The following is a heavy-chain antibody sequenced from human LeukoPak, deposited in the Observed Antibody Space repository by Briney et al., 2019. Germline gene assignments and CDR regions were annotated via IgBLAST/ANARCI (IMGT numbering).Heavy chain of an antibody. Sequence: PSETLSLTCTVSGGSISSGSYYWSWIRQPAGKGLEWIGRIYTSGSTNYNPSLKSRVTISVDTSKNQFSLKLSSVTAADTAVYYCARADSSGYYPRPFDYWGQGTLVTVPS. V-gene: IGHV4-61*02. CDR2: IYTSGST. CDR3: ARADSSGYYPRPFDY. CDR1: GGSISSGSYY. D-gene: IGHD3-22*01. J-gene: IGHJ4*02.